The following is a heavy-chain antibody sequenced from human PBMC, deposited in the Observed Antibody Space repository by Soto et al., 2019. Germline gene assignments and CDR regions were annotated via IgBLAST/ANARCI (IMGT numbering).Heavy chain of an antibody. D-gene: IGHD5-18*01. J-gene: IGHJ4*02. CDR2: ISYDGSNK. Sequence: GGSLRLSCAASGFTFSSYAMHWVRQAPGKGLEWVAVISYDGSNKYYADSAKGRFTISRDNSKNTLYLQMNSLRAEDTAVYYCARTIQLWLPDYWGQGTLVTVSS. V-gene: IGHV3-30-3*01. CDR1: GFTFSSYA. CDR3: ARTIQLWLPDY.